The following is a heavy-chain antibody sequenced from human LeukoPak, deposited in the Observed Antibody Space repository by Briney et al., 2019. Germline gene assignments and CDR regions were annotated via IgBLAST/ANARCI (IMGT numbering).Heavy chain of an antibody. J-gene: IGHJ5*02. CDR3: AKYLIYGSGTDKWFDP. Sequence: PGGSLRLSCAASGFTFSSYAMGWVRQAPGKGLEWVSCMSGSGDLTYYADSVKGRFTISRDNSKNTLYLQMNSLRAEDTAVYYCAKYLIYGSGTDKWFDPWGQGTLVTVSS. CDR1: GFTFSSYA. CDR2: MSGSGDLT. V-gene: IGHV3-23*01. D-gene: IGHD3-10*01.